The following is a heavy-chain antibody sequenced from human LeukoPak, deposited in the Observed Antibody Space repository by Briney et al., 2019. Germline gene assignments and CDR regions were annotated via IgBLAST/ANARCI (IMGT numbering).Heavy chain of an antibody. J-gene: IGHJ6*03. CDR2: VDSSGNT. CDR1: VVSMNGYY. D-gene: IGHD6-13*01. V-gene: IGHV4-4*07. Sequence: SETLSLTCSVSVVSMNGYYWSWLRQSAGNRLEWIGHVDSSGNTNYNPSLESRVTMSVDTSKKQFSLKLTSVTAADTAVYYCARADYSSTWSHDYYYMDVWGKGTTVTVSS. CDR3: ARADYSSTWSHDYYYMDV.